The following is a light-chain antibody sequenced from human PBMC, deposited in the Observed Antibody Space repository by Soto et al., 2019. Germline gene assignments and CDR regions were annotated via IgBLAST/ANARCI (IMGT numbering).Light chain of an antibody. CDR2: TAS. CDR1: QSISSD. CDR3: QQGYSRPRA. J-gene: IGKJ1*01. Sequence: IQVTQSPSSLSASVGDRVTITCRASQSISSDLNWYQQKPGKAPNLLIYTASNLESGVPSRFSGSGSGTDFTLTITSLQPEDFATYFCQQGYSRPRAFGQGTKVDIK. V-gene: IGKV1-39*01.